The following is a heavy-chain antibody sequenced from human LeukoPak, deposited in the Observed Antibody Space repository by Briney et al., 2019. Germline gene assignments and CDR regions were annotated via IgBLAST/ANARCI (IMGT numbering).Heavy chain of an antibody. J-gene: IGHJ4*02. CDR2: LWYDGTNK. Sequence: GGSLRLSCAASEFSFSSYGMHWVRRAPGKGLQWVASLWYDGTNKNHVDSVKGRFTISRDKSQSTLYLQMNSLRAEDTAVYYCARARNNYDSSGFSALDYWGQGTLVTVSS. D-gene: IGHD3-22*01. CDR1: EFSFSSYG. CDR3: ARARNNYDSSGFSALDY. V-gene: IGHV3-33*01.